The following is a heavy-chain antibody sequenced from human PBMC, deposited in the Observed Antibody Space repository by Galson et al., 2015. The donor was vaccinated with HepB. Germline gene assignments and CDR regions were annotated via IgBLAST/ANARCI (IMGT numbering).Heavy chain of an antibody. CDR1: GYTFTSNG. Sequence: SVKVSCKASGYTFTSNGISWVRQTPGQGLEWLGWISTYGGNTNYARKFQGRITLTRDTSTSIAYGELRSLRSDDTAVYYCARDRDYRFDYWGQGTLVTVSS. J-gene: IGHJ4*02. D-gene: IGHD4/OR15-4a*01. V-gene: IGHV1-18*04. CDR2: ISTYGGNT. CDR3: ARDRDYRFDY.